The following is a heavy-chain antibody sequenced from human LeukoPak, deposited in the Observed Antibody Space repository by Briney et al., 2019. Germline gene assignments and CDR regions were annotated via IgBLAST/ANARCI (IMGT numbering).Heavy chain of an antibody. CDR2: FDPEDGET. D-gene: IGHD1-26*01. Sequence: ASVKVSCKVSGYTLTELSMHWVRQAPGKGLEWVGGFDPEDGETIYAQKFQGRVTMTEDTSTDTAYMELSSLRSEDTAVYYCATEGYSGSYYGYDAFDIWGQGTMVTVSS. CDR1: GYTLTELS. CDR3: ATEGYSGSYYGYDAFDI. J-gene: IGHJ3*02. V-gene: IGHV1-24*01.